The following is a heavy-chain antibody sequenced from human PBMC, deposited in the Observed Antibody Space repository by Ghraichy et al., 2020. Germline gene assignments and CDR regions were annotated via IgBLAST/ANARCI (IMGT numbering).Heavy chain of an antibody. J-gene: IGHJ4*02. V-gene: IGHV3-23*01. Sequence: GGSLRLSCEVSGSRSGFTINSYAMSWVRQAPGKELEWVSSLSATGGSTYYADSVKGRFIISKDNAKTTVFLQMNRLRPEDTGVYYCAKLRWELLRFDQWGQGTLVTVSS. CDR2: LSATGGST. D-gene: IGHD1-26*01. CDR1: GSRSGFTINSYA. CDR3: AKLRWELLRFDQ.